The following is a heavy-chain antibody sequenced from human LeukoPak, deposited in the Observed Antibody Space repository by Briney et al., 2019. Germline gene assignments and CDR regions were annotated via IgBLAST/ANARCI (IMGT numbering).Heavy chain of an antibody. CDR1: GFTFSRYW. CDR3: ARGRYSGSPSEQWL. Sequence: HPGGSLRLSCAASGFTFSRYWMHWVRHAPGKRLVWVSRINSDGSTTNYADSVKGRFTISRDNAENSLYLQMSSLRAEDTAVYYCARGRYSGSPSEQWLWGQGTLVTVSS. V-gene: IGHV3-74*01. J-gene: IGHJ4*02. D-gene: IGHD5-12*01. CDR2: INSDGSTT.